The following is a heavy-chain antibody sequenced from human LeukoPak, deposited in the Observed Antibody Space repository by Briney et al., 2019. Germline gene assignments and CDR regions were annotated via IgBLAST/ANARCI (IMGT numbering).Heavy chain of an antibody. V-gene: IGHV5-51*01. J-gene: IGHJ6*02. Sequence: GESLKISCKGSGYSFTSYWIGWVRQMPGKGLEWMGIIYPGDSDTRYSPSFQGQVTISADKPISTAYLQWSSLKASDTAMYYCARLNMNSDQTNYYGMDVWGQGTTVTVSS. D-gene: IGHD1-7*01. CDR1: GYSFTSYW. CDR3: ARLNMNSDQTNYYGMDV. CDR2: IYPGDSDT.